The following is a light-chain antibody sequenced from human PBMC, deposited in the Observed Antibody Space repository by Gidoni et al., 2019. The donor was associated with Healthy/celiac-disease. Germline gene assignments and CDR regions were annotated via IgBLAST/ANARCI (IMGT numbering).Light chain of an antibody. Sequence: QSVLTQPPSVSGAPGQRVTISCTGSSSNIGAGYDVHWYQQLPGTAPKLLSYGNSNRPSGVPDRFSGSKSGTSASLAITGLQAEDEADYYCQSYDSSLSGSVFGGGTKLTVX. CDR3: QSYDSSLSGSV. J-gene: IGLJ2*01. V-gene: IGLV1-40*01. CDR1: SSNIGAGYD. CDR2: GNS.